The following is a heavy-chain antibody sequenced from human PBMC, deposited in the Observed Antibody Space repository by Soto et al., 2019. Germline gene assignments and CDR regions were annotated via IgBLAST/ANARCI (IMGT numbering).Heavy chain of an antibody. Sequence: GGSLRLSCAASGFTFSSYAMHWVRQAPGKGLEWVAVISYDGSNKYYADSVKGRFTISRDNSKNTLYLQMNSRRAEDTAVYYCARDQGPLMTTVTNADYYYYGMDVWGQGTLVTVSS. J-gene: IGHJ6*02. CDR1: GFTFSSYA. CDR2: ISYDGSNK. CDR3: ARDQGPLMTTVTNADYYYYGMDV. V-gene: IGHV3-30-3*01. D-gene: IGHD4-17*01.